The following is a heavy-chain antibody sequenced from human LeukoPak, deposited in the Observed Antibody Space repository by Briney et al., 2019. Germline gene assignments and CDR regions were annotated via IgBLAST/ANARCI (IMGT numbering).Heavy chain of an antibody. J-gene: IGHJ4*02. D-gene: IGHD1-26*01. CDR3: ARALDVVGATPFDY. CDR2: ISYDGSNK. V-gene: IGHV3-30*03. CDR1: GFTFDDYA. Sequence: GGSLRLCCAASGFTFDDYAMHWVRQAPGKGLEWVAVISYDGSNKYYADSVKARFTISRDNSKNTLYLQMNSLRAEDTAVYYCARALDVVGATPFDYWGQGTLVTVSS.